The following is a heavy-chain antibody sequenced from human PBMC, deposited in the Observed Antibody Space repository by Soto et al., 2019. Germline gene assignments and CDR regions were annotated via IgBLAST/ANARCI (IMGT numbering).Heavy chain of an antibody. V-gene: IGHV4-59*01. Sequence: SETLSLTCTFSGGSISSYYWSWFRQPTGKGLEWIGYIYYSGSTNYNPSLKSRVTISVDTSKNQFSLKLSSVTAADTAVYYCARAYGGYADYWGQGALVTVSS. CDR1: GGSISSYY. J-gene: IGHJ4*02. D-gene: IGHD5-12*01. CDR2: IYYSGST. CDR3: ARAYGGYADY.